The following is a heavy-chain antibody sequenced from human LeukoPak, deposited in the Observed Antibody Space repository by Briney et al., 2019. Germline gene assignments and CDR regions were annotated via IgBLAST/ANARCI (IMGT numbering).Heavy chain of an antibody. CDR3: AGKYYYDSSGYFYVDW. Sequence: SETLSLTGTVSGGSISSGSYYWSWIRQPAGKGLEWIGRIYTSGSTNYNPSLKSRVTISMDTTKNQFSLKLTSVTAADTAVYYCAGKYYYDSSGYFYVDWWGQGTLVTVSS. CDR2: IYTSGST. CDR1: GGSISSGSYY. V-gene: IGHV4-61*02. J-gene: IGHJ4*02. D-gene: IGHD3-22*01.